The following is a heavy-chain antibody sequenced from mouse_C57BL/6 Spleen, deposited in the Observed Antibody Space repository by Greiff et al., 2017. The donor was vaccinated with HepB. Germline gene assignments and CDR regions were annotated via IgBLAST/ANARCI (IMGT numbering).Heavy chain of an antibody. J-gene: IGHJ4*01. Sequence: EVKLVESGGDLVKPGGSLKLSCAASGFTFSSYGMSWVRQTPDKRLEWVATISSGGSYTYYPDSVKGRFTISRDNAKNTLYLQMSSLKSEDTAMYCCARLADYGPYYAMDYWGQGTSVTVSS. D-gene: IGHD2-4*01. CDR2: ISSGGSYT. CDR3: ARLADYGPYYAMDY. CDR1: GFTFSSYG. V-gene: IGHV5-6*01.